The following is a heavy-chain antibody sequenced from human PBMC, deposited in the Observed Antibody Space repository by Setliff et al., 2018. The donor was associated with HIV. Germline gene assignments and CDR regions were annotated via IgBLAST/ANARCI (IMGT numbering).Heavy chain of an antibody. V-gene: IGHV3-74*01. CDR1: GFTFTNYW. D-gene: IGHD3-10*01. CDR2: INSDGNNI. CDR3: ARTETLWFGEYRFDY. J-gene: IGHJ4*02. Sequence: PGGSLRLSCVVSGFTFTNYWMHWGRQVPGKGLTWVARINSDGNNIAYADSVEGRFTISRDNAKNTLYLQMNSLRGEDTAVYFCARTETLWFGEYRFDYWGQGTLVTVSS.